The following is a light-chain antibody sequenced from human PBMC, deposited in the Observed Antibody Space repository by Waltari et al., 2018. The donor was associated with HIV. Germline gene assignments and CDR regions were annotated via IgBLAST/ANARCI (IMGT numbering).Light chain of an antibody. Sequence: YVLTQPPSVSVSPNQTATVACIGENIGVRDVHWYRQRSGQAPEVVIHDDRDRAPGIPGRITGSNSGDMATLTIASVEAGDEAVYYCQVWGATNDWVFGGGTKVTVL. J-gene: IGLJ3*02. CDR1: NIGVRD. CDR2: DDR. V-gene: IGLV3-21*02. CDR3: QVWGATNDWV.